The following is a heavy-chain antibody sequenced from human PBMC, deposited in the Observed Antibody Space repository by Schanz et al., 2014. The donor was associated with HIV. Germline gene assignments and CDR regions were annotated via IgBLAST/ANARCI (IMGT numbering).Heavy chain of an antibody. Sequence: QVQLVQSGAEVKKPGASVKVSCKASGYTFTSNGIAWVRQAPGQGLEWMGCISANNGNTNYAGKLQGRVTMATDTSTSTAYMELRSLRSDDTAVYYCARVQTSVTVFGGTLGWFDPWGQGTLVAVSS. CDR1: GYTFTSNG. CDR2: ISANNGNT. D-gene: IGHD3-3*01. CDR3: ARVQTSVTVFGGTLGWFDP. J-gene: IGHJ5*02. V-gene: IGHV1-18*01.